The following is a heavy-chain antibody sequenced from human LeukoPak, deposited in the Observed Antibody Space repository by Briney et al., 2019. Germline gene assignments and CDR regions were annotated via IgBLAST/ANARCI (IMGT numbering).Heavy chain of an antibody. CDR3: ARDPQGIAVAASGNY. V-gene: IGHV1-69*04. CDR1: GGTFSSYA. CDR2: IIPILGIA. J-gene: IGHJ4*02. D-gene: IGHD6-19*01. Sequence: SVKVSCKASGGTFSSYAISWVRQAPGQGLEWMGRIIPILGIANYAQKFQGRVTLTADKSTSTAYMELSSLRSEDTAVYYCARDPQGIAVAASGNYWGQGTLVTVSS.